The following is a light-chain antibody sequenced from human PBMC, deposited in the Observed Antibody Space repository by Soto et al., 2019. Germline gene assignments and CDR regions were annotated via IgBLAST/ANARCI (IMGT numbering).Light chain of an antibody. CDR1: QSVSSN. CDR3: QQYYNSYT. J-gene: IGKJ2*01. V-gene: IGKV3-15*01. Sequence: EIVRTQSPATLSVSPGERATLSCRASQSVSSNLAWYQQKPGQAPRLLIYGASTRATGIPARFSGSGSGTEFTLTISGLQSEDCAVYYCQQYYNSYTFGQGTKLEIK. CDR2: GAS.